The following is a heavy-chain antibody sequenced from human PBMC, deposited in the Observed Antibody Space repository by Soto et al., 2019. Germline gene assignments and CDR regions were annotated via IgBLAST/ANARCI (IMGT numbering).Heavy chain of an antibody. D-gene: IGHD3-10*01. CDR1: GGTFNTYA. CDR3: AREVQVHTPAFVY. Sequence: QVQLVQSGAEMKKPGSSVKVSCQSSGGTFNTYAMNWVRQAPGQGPEWMGDISPMFGAAKYAPKFQGRVTITADESTGTSYMQLRSLTSEDAALYFCAREVQVHTPAFVYWGQGTLVTVSS. J-gene: IGHJ4*02. CDR2: ISPMFGAA. V-gene: IGHV1-69*19.